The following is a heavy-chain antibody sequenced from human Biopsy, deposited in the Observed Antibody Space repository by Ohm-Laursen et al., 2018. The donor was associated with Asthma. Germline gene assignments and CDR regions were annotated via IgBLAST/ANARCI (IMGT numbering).Heavy chain of an antibody. CDR3: ARTFHFWSPYHAEHYQL. Sequence: SLRLSCAASGFTFSNYVMSWVRQAPGKGLEWVANIKHDGTEKSHVDSLKGRFTISRDNAKNSLYLQMNSLRAEDTAVYYCARTFHFWSPYHAEHYQLWGQGTLVTVPS. CDR1: GFTFSNYV. D-gene: IGHD3-3*02. CDR2: IKHDGTEK. V-gene: IGHV3-7*01. J-gene: IGHJ1*01.